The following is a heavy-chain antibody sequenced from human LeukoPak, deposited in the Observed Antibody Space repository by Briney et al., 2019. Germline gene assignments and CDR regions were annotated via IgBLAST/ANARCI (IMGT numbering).Heavy chain of an antibody. D-gene: IGHD6-13*01. CDR2: INAGNGNT. CDR1: GFTFTSYA. J-gene: IGHJ5*02. V-gene: IGHV1-3*01. CDR3: ARDFGVIAAASYYNNWFDP. Sequence: GGSLRLSCAASGFTFTSYAMHWVRQAPGQRLEWMGWINAGNGNTKYSQKFQGRVTITRDTSASTAYMELSSLRSEDTAVYYCARDFGVIAAASYYNNWFDPWGQGTLVTVSS.